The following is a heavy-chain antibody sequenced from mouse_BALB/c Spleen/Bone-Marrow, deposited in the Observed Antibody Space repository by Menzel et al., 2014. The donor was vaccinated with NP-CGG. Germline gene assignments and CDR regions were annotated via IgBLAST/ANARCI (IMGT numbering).Heavy chain of an antibody. V-gene: IGHV1S22*01. CDR3: RCYDYTMDY. CDR1: GYTFTSYW. CDR2: IYPGSGTI. J-gene: IGHJ4*01. Sequence: LQQSGSELVGPGASVKLSCKASGYTFTSYWIHWVKQRPGQGLEWIGNIYPGSGTINYDEKFKNKATLTVDTSSSIAYMQLSSLTSEDSVVYYCRCYDYTMDYWGQGTSVTVSS. D-gene: IGHD1-1*01.